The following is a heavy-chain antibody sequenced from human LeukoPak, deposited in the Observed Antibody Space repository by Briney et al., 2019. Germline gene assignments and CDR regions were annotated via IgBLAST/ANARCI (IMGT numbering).Heavy chain of an antibody. CDR3: ATQGLLDAFDI. J-gene: IGHJ3*02. V-gene: IGHV3-15*01. Sequence: PGGSLRLSCAASGFTFSDAWMIWVRQAPGKGLEGVGRIKSRADGGTPDYAAPVTGRFTISRDDSSGTLFLQMNSLTTEDTAVYYCATQGLLDAFDIWGQGTMVIVSS. CDR2: IKSRADGGTP. CDR1: GFTFSDAW. D-gene: IGHD3-22*01.